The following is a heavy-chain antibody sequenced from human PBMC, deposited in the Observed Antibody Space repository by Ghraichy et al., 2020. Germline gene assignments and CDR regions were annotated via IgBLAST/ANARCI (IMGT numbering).Heavy chain of an antibody. D-gene: IGHD3-3*01. Sequence: GGSVRLSCAASGFTFNFYSINWVRQAPGKGLEWVSSISSTSSYIYYADSVKGRFTISRDNAKNSLYLQMNSLRAEDTAVYFCARDMNYDSWSGFYKYYAMDVWGQGTTVTVSS. CDR3: ARDMNYDSWSGFYKYYAMDV. CDR2: ISSTSSYI. CDR1: GFTFNFYS. J-gene: IGHJ6*02. V-gene: IGHV3-21*01.